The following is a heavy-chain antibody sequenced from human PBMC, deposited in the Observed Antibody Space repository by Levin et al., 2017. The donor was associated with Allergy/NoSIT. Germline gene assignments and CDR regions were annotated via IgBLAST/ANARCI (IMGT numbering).Heavy chain of an antibody. CDR3: ARRAVGVVQDSFDF. J-gene: IGHJ4*02. CDR1: GFTFSDHN. CDR2: ITSSSIDT. D-gene: IGHD2-21*01. Sequence: GGSLRLSCAASGFTFSDHNMSWIRQAPGKGLEWVSDITSSSIDTNYADSVKGRFTISRDNARKSLYLQMNSPRAEATAVYYCARRAVGVVQDSFDFWGQGTLDTVSA. V-gene: IGHV3-11*03.